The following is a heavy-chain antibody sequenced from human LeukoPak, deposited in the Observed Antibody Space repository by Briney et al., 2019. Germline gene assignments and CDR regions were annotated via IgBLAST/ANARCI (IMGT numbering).Heavy chain of an antibody. D-gene: IGHD3-3*01. CDR3: ARARTLGFLEWLPPPWFDP. CDR2: INPSGGST. V-gene: IGHV1-46*01. J-gene: IGHJ5*02. Sequence: RQXXXXXLXWMGXINPSGGSTSYAQKFQGRVTITRDTSASTAYMELSSLRSEDTAVYYCARARTLGFLEWLPPPWFDPWGQGTLVTVSS.